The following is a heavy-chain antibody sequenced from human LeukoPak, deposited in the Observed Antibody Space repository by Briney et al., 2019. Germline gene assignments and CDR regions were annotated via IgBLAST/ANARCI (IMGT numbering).Heavy chain of an antibody. Sequence: SETLSLTCTVSGGSISSYYWSWIRQPPGKGLEWIGYIYYSGSTKYNPSLKSRVTISVDTYKNQFSLKLSSVTAADTAMYYCARAPGSGYYNWFDPWGQGTLVTVSS. CDR1: GGSISSYY. J-gene: IGHJ5*02. D-gene: IGHD5-12*01. CDR2: IYYSGST. V-gene: IGHV4-59*01. CDR3: ARAPGSGYYNWFDP.